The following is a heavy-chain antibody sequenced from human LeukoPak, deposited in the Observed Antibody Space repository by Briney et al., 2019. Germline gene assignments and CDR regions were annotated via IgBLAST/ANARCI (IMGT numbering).Heavy chain of an antibody. CDR1: GFTFSSYG. J-gene: IGHJ4*02. D-gene: IGHD4-11*01. V-gene: IGHV3-30*03. Sequence: GRSLRLSCAASGFTFSSYGMHWVRQAPGKGLEWVAVISYDGSNKYYADSVKDQFTTSRDNSKNMLYLQMNSLRAEATAVYYCVSTRFDYWGQGTLVIVSS. CDR2: ISYDGSNK. CDR3: VSTRFDY.